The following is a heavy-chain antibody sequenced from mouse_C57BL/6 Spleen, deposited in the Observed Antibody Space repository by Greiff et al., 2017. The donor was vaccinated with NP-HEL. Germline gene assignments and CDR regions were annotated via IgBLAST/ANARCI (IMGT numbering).Heavy chain of an antibody. CDR1: GFTFSDYG. Sequence: DVQLVESGGGLVKPGGSLKLSCAASGFTFSDYGMHWVRQAPEKGLEWVAYISSGSSTIYYADTVKGRFTISRDNAKNTLFLQMTSLRSEDTAMYYCGGGYYYGSSYVPFAYWGQGTLVTVSA. CDR3: GGGYYYGSSYVPFAY. V-gene: IGHV5-17*01. CDR2: ISSGSSTI. J-gene: IGHJ3*01. D-gene: IGHD1-1*01.